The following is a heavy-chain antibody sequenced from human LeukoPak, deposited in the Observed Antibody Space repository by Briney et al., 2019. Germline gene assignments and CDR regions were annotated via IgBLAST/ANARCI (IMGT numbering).Heavy chain of an antibody. CDR1: GGSFSGYY. CDR2: INHSGST. CDR3: ARLDYYDSSGQPPFDY. J-gene: IGHJ4*02. Sequence: SETLSLTCAVYGGSFSGYYWSWIRQPPGKGLEWIGEINHSGSTNYNPSLKSRVTISVDTSKNQFSLKLSSVTAADTAVYYCARLDYYDSSGQPPFDYWAREPWSPSPQ. D-gene: IGHD3-22*01. V-gene: IGHV4-34*01.